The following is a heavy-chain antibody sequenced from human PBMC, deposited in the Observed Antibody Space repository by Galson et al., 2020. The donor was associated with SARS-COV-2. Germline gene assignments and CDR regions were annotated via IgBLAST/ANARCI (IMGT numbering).Heavy chain of an antibody. Sequence: TGGSLRLSCAASGFTFSSSWMHWVRQAPGKGLVWVSRINSDGSSTSYADSVKGRFTISRDNAKNTLYLQMNSLRAEDTAVYYCARVGTRSGWKYYFDYWGQGTLVTVSP. CDR3: ARVGTRSGWKYYFDY. J-gene: IGHJ4*02. CDR2: INSDGSST. V-gene: IGHV3-74*01. D-gene: IGHD6-19*01. CDR1: GFTFSSSW.